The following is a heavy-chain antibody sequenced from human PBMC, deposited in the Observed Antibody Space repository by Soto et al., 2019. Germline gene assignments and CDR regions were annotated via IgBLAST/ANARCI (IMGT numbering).Heavy chain of an antibody. D-gene: IGHD6-13*01. CDR3: AKEGIAAAGIPRWVDY. Sequence: GSLRLSCAASGFTFSSYAMSWVRQAPGKGLEWVSAISGSGGSTYYADSVKGRFTISRDNSKNTLYLQMNSLRAEDTAVYYCAKEGIAAAGIPRWVDYWGQGTLVTVSS. J-gene: IGHJ4*02. CDR1: GFTFSSYA. V-gene: IGHV3-23*01. CDR2: ISGSGGST.